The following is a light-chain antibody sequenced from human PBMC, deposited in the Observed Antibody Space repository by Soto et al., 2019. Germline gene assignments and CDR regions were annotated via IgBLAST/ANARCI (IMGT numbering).Light chain of an antibody. V-gene: IGLV2-14*01. CDR2: DVS. Sequence: QSVLTQPTSVSGSPGQSITLSCTGTSSDVGGYNYVSWYQQHPGKAPKLMIYDVSNRPSGVSNRFSGSKSGNTASLTISGLQAEDEADYYCRSYTSSSNVFGTGTKVTV. CDR1: SSDVGGYNY. J-gene: IGLJ1*01. CDR3: RSYTSSSNV.